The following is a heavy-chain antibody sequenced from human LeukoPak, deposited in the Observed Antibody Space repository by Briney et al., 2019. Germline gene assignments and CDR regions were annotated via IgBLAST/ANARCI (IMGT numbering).Heavy chain of an antibody. CDR1: GFTLSTYG. D-gene: IGHD3-16*01. CDR3: ARDQGELAYDY. J-gene: IGHJ4*02. Sequence: GGSLRRSCETAGFTLSTYGMHWARQAPCKGLESVAVIWYDGSNKYYADSVKGRFTISRDNSKNTLYLQMNSLRAEDTAVYYCARDQGELAYDYWGQGTLVTVSS. CDR2: IWYDGSNK. V-gene: IGHV3-33*01.